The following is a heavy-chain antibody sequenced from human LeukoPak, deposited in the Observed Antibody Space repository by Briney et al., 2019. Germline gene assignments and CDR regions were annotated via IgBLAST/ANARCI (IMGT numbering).Heavy chain of an antibody. J-gene: IGHJ4*02. V-gene: IGHV4-39*01. CDR2: IYYSGST. CDR1: GGSISSSSYY. D-gene: IGHD3-10*01. CDR3: ARSWPGTTYFDY. Sequence: SETLSLTCTVSGGSISSSSYYWGWIRQPPGKGLEWIGSIYYSGSTYYNPSLKSRVTISVDTSKNQFSLKLSSVTAADTAVYYCARSWPGTTYFDYWGRGTLVTVSS.